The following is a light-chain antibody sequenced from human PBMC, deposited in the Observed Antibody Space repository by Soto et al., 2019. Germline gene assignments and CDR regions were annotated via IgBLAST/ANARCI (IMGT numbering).Light chain of an antibody. CDR1: SGDVGGYNY. CDR2: DVT. CDR3: SSYTSSTTFV. V-gene: IGLV2-14*03. J-gene: IGLJ1*01. Sequence: SVLTRPAYVSRSAGESIPISKKGTSGDVGGYNYVSWYQQHPGKAPKLMISDVTNRPSGFYNRFSGSKSGNTASQTISGLQAEDEAEYYCSSYTSSTTFVSGTGTKVTVL.